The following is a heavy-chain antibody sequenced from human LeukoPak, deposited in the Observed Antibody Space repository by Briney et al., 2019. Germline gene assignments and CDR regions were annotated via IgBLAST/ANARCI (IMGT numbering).Heavy chain of an antibody. V-gene: IGHV4-34*01. J-gene: IGHJ6*03. CDR1: GGSFSGYY. Sequence: SETLSLTCAVYGGSFSGYYWSWIRQPPGKGLEWIGEINHSGSTNYNPSLKSRVTISVDTSKNQFSLKLSSVTAADTAVYYCARLDSSGWTNYYYYMDVRGKGTTVTVSS. D-gene: IGHD6-19*01. CDR3: ARLDSSGWTNYYYYMDV. CDR2: INHSGST.